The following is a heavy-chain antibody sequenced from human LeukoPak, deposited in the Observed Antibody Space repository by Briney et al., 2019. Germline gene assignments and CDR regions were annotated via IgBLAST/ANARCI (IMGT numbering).Heavy chain of an antibody. J-gene: IGHJ6*03. V-gene: IGHV4-39*01. D-gene: IGHD3-3*01. CDR2: IYYSGST. Sequence: PSETLSLTCTVSGGSISSSSYYWGWIRQPPGKGLEWIGSIYYSGSTYYNPSLKSRVTISVDTSKNQFSLKLSSVTAADTAVYYCARHLSGDYDFWSGPYYMDVWGKGTTVTVSS. CDR3: ARHLSGDYDFWSGPYYMDV. CDR1: GGSISSSSYY.